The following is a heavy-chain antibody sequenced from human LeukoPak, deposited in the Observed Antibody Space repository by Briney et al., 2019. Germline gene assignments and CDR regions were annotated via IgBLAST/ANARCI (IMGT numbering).Heavy chain of an antibody. J-gene: IGHJ4*02. V-gene: IGHV4-59*01. D-gene: IGHD3-10*01. Sequence: SETLSLTCTVSGGSISSYYWSWIRQPPGKGLEWMGYIYYSGSTNYNPSLKSRVTISVDTSKNQFSLKLSSVTAADTAVYYCAGKYYYGSGSYARWGQGTLVTVSS. CDR3: AGKYYYGSGSYAR. CDR1: GGSISSYY. CDR2: IYYSGST.